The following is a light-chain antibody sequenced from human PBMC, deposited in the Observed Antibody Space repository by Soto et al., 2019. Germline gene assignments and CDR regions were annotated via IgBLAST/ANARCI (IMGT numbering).Light chain of an antibody. Sequence: QSVLTQPPSVSAAPGQRVTISCSGSSSNIGDNFVSWYQHLPGTAPTLLIYEHSKRPSGVPDRFSGSKSGTSATLGITGLQTGDEADYYCGTWDTSLGAGVIGGGTKLTVL. J-gene: IGLJ3*02. V-gene: IGLV1-51*02. CDR2: EHS. CDR1: SSNIGDNF. CDR3: GTWDTSLGAGV.